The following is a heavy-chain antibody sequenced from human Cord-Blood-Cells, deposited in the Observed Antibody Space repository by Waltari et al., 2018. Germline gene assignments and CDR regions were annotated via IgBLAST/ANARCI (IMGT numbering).Heavy chain of an antibody. Sequence: QLQLQASGPGLVKSSETLSLTCTVSGGSISSSRYYWGWIRQPPGKGLEWIGSIYYSGSTYYNPSLKSRVTISVDTSKNQFSLKLSSVTAADTAVYYCAQVVPAAFAFDIWGQGTMVTVSS. CDR1: GGSISSSRYY. CDR3: AQVVPAAFAFDI. J-gene: IGHJ3*02. CDR2: IYYSGST. D-gene: IGHD2-2*01. V-gene: IGHV4-39*01.